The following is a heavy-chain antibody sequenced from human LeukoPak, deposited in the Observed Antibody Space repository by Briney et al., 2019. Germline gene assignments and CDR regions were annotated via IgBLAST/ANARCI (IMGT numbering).Heavy chain of an antibody. CDR3: ARDRIVVVVAATLLY. J-gene: IGHJ4*02. Sequence: PGGSLRVSYAASGFTFSSYAMHWVRQDPGKGLQWVAVISYDGSNKYYADFVKGRFTISRDNSKNTLYLQMNSLRAEDTAVYYCARDRIVVVVAATLLYWGQGTLVTVSS. V-gene: IGHV3-30-3*01. CDR1: GFTFSSYA. D-gene: IGHD2-15*01. CDR2: ISYDGSNK.